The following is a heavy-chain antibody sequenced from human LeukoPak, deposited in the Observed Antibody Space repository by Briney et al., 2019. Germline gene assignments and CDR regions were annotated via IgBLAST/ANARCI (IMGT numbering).Heavy chain of an antibody. CDR1: GYTLTELS. J-gene: IGHJ6*02. V-gene: IGHV1-24*01. CDR2: FDPEDSET. D-gene: IGHD6-19*01. Sequence: ASVKVSCKVSGYTLTELSMHWVRQAPGKGLEWMGGFDPEDSETIYAQKFQGRVTMTEDTSTDAAYMELSSLRSEDTAVYYCATVNLAVAETYGMDVWGQGTTVTVSS. CDR3: ATVNLAVAETYGMDV.